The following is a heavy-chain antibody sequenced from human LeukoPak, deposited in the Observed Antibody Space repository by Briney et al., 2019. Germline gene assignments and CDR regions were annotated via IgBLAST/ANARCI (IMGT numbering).Heavy chain of an antibody. V-gene: IGHV3-30*04. D-gene: IGHD4-11*01. CDR1: GFTFSSYA. CDR3: AKVGLTVTTILDYFDY. J-gene: IGHJ4*02. CDR2: ISYDGSNK. Sequence: GGSLRLSCAASGFTFSSYAMHWVRQAPGKGLEWVAVISYDGSNKYYADSVKGRFTISRDNSKNTLYLQMNSLRAEDTAVYYCAKVGLTVTTILDYFDYWGQGTLVTVSS.